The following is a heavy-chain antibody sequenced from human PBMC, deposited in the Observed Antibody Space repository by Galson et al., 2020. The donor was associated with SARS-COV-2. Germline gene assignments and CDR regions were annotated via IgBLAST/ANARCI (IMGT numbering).Heavy chain of an antibody. Sequence: GESLKISCVADGFTFSSHAMNWVRQAPGKGLEWVSGISGSGGSTYYADSVKGRFTISRDNSKNTLYVQMNSLRAEDTAVYYCVKDLRIDYWGQGTLVTVSS. CDR3: VKDLRIDY. J-gene: IGHJ4*02. V-gene: IGHV3-23*01. CDR2: ISGSGGST. CDR1: GFTFSSHA.